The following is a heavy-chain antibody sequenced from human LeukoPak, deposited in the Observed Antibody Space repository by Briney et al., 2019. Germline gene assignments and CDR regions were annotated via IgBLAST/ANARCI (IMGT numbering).Heavy chain of an antibody. CDR1: GYTFTSYG. D-gene: IGHD3-3*01. J-gene: IGHJ6*02. CDR2: ISAYNGNT. Sequence: ASVKVSCKASGYTFTSYGISWVRQAPGQGLEWMGWISAYNGNTNYAQKLQGRVTMTTDTSTSTAYMELRSLRSDDTAVYYCARGWPIFGVVIVNYYYYYGMDVWGQGTTVTVSS. V-gene: IGHV1-18*01. CDR3: ARGWPIFGVVIVNYYYYYGMDV.